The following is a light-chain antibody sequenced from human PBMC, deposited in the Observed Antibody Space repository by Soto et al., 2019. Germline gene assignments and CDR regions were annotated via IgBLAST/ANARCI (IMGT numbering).Light chain of an antibody. Sequence: QSVLTQPPSASGTPGQKVTISCSGSSSNIGSNTVNWYQQLPGTAPKLLIYSNNQRPSGVPDQFSGSKSGTSASLAISGLQSEDEADYYSAAWDDSLNGRVFGGGTKLTVL. CDR2: SNN. J-gene: IGLJ3*02. CDR1: SSNIGSNT. V-gene: IGLV1-44*01. CDR3: AAWDDSLNGRV.